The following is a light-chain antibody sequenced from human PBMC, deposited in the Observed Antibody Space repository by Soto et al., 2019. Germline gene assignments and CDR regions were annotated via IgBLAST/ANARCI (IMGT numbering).Light chain of an antibody. CDR2: EVS. CDR1: SSDVGDYKF. V-gene: IGLV2-8*01. J-gene: IGLJ2*01. Sequence: QSVLTQPPSASGSPGQPVTISSTGTSSDVGDYKFVSWYQQHPGKAPKLLIYEVSRRPSGVPDRFSGSKSGNTASLTVSGLQAEDEADYYCSSYAGNNNVVFGGGTKLTVL. CDR3: SSYAGNNNVV.